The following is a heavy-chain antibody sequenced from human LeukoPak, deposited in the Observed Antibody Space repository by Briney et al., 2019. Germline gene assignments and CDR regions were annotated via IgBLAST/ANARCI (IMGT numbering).Heavy chain of an antibody. CDR3: ARVSNSNGVGVDY. J-gene: IGHJ4*02. CDR1: GFTFSAYA. CDR2: ITTGGSSI. V-gene: IGHV3-48*04. D-gene: IGHD5-18*01. Sequence: GGSLRLSCAASGFTFSAYAMTWVRQAAGKGLECVSHITTGGSSIFYADSVKGRFTISRDNAKNTLFLQMNSLRAEDTAVYYCARVSNSNGVGVDYWGQGTLVTVSS.